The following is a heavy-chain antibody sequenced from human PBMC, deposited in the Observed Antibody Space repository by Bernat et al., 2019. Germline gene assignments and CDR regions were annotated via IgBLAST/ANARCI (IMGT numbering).Heavy chain of an antibody. J-gene: IGHJ3*02. D-gene: IGHD1-7*01. CDR3: ARGRRSGTYDAFDI. CDR2: ISSGSSYT. V-gene: IGHV3-11*06. CDR1: GFTFSDYY. Sequence: VQLVESGGGLVKPGGSLRLSRAASGFTFSDYYMNWIRQAPGKGLEWVSYISSGSSYTNHANSVKGRFTISRDDAKNSLYLQMNSQRAEDTAVYVCARGRRSGTYDAFDIWGQGTMVTVSS.